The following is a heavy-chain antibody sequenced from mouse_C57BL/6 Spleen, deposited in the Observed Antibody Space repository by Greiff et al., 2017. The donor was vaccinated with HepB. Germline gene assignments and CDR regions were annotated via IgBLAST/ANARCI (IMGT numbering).Heavy chain of an antibody. V-gene: IGHV1-69*01. CDR3: ARGVRRSPWFAY. J-gene: IGHJ3*01. CDR1: GYTFTSYW. D-gene: IGHD2-14*01. Sequence: VQLQQSGAELVMPGASVKLSCKASGYTFTSYWMHWVKQRPGQGLEWIGEIDPSDSYTNYNQKFKGKSTLTVDKSSSTAYMQLSSLTSEDSAVYYCARGVRRSPWFAYCGQGTLVTVSA. CDR2: IDPSDSYT.